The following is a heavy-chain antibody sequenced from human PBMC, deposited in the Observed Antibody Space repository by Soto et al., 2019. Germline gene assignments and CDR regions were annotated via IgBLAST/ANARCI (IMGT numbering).Heavy chain of an antibody. D-gene: IGHD2-15*01. J-gene: IGHJ5*02. CDR1: GFTFDDYA. CDR3: AKDGASQVAATLGYNWFDP. V-gene: IGHV3-9*01. Sequence: GGSLRLSCAASGFTFDDYAMHWVRQAPGKGLEWVSGISWNSGSIGYADSVKGRFTISRDNAKNSLYLQMNSLRAEDTALYYCAKDGASQVAATLGYNWFDPWGQGTLVTVSS. CDR2: ISWNSGSI.